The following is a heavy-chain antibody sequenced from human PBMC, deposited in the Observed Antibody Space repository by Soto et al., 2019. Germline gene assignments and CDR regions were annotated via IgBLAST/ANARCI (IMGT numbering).Heavy chain of an antibody. D-gene: IGHD2-15*01. CDR1: GGSIRSSSYY. J-gene: IGHJ4*02. Sequence: SETLSLTCTVSGGSIRSSSYYWGWIRQPPGKGLEWIGSIYYSGSTYYNPSLKSRVTISVDTSKDQFSLKLSSVTAADTAVYYCARHTPAISISDHWGQGTLVTVSS. CDR3: ARHTPAISISDH. CDR2: IYYSGST. V-gene: IGHV4-39*01.